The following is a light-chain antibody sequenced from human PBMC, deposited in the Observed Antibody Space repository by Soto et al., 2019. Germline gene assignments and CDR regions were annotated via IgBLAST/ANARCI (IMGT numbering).Light chain of an antibody. Sequence: TQFPAILSASPGEGATLSCRAAQDVTTNFAWYQLRRGQPPRLLIYDISTRATGVPARFSGSGSGTDFTLTISSLEPEDFAVYYCQQRSNWPWTFGQGTKVDIK. V-gene: IGKV3D-11*01. J-gene: IGKJ1*01. CDR2: DIS. CDR3: QQRSNWPWT. CDR1: QDVTTN.